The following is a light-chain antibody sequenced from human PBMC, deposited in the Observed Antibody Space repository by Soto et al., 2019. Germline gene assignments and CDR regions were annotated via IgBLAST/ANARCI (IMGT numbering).Light chain of an antibody. CDR3: SSYAGSNNLVV. CDR1: SSDVGGYNY. V-gene: IGLV2-8*01. J-gene: IGLJ3*02. CDR2: EGN. Sequence: QSVLTQPPSASGSPGQSVTISCTGTSSDVGGYNYVFWYQQHPGKAPKLMIYEGNKRPSGVPDRFSGSKSGNAASLTVSGLQAEDEADYYCSSYAGSNNLVVFGGGTKLTVL.